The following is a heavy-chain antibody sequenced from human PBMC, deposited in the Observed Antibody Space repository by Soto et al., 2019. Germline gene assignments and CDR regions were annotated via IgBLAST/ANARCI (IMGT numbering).Heavy chain of an antibody. CDR2: IYYSGST. D-gene: IGHD5-18*01. V-gene: IGHV4-39*01. Sequence: SETLSLTCTVSGGSISSSSYYWGWIRQPPGKGLEWIGSIYYSGSTYYNPSLKSRVTISVDTSKNQFSLKLSSVTAADTAVYYCARHEHSYGYRGFEYWGQGTLVTVSS. CDR3: ARHEHSYGYRGFEY. CDR1: GGSISSSSYY. J-gene: IGHJ4*02.